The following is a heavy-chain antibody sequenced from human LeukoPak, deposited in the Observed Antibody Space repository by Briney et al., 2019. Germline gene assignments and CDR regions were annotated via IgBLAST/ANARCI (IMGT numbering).Heavy chain of an antibody. D-gene: IGHD2/OR15-2a*01. J-gene: IGHJ6*02. CDR2: INPNSGGT. V-gene: IGHV1-2*02. Sequence: ASVKASCKASGYTFTGYYMHWVRQAPGQGLEWMGWINPNSGGTNYAQKFQGRVTMTRDTSISTAYMELSRLRSDDTAVYYCARAQEISDYYYYYGMDVWGQGTTVTVSS. CDR3: ARAQEISDYYYYYGMDV. CDR1: GYTFTGYY.